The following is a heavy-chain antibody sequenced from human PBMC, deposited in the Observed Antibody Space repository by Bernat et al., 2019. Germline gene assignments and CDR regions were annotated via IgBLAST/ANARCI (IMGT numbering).Heavy chain of an antibody. V-gene: IGHV3-30*01. J-gene: IGHJ4*02. CDR3: ARDPLIRITYYFDY. CDR1: GFTFSSYA. Sequence: QVQLVESGGGVVQPGRSLRLSCAASGFTFSSYAMHWVRQAPGKGLEWVAVISYDGSNKYYADSVKGRFTISRDNSKNTLYLQMNSLRAEDTAVYYCARDPLIRITYYFDYWGQGTLVTVSS. CDR2: ISYDGSNK. D-gene: IGHD1-14*01.